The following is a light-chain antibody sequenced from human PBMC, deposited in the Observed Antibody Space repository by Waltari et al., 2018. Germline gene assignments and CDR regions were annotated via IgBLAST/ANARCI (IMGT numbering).Light chain of an antibody. CDR1: SSNIGAGYD. V-gene: IGLV1-40*01. J-gene: IGLJ2*01. CDR3: QSYDSSLSAHVV. CDR2: GTS. Sequence: QSVLTQPPSVSGAPGQRVTIPCTGSSSNIGAGYDVHWYQQLPGTAPKLLIYGTSSRPSGVPDRCSGSKSGTSASLAITGLQAEDEADYYCQSYDSSLSAHVVFGGGTKLTVL.